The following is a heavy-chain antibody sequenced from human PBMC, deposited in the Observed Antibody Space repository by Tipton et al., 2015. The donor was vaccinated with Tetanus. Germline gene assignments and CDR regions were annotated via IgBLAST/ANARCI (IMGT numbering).Heavy chain of an antibody. D-gene: IGHD5-24*01. CDR1: GFTFDDYA. V-gene: IGHV3-9*01. CDR2: ISWNSGSI. J-gene: IGHJ6*02. CDR3: AKDMGAGGATSILRLGNYYYGMDV. Sequence: SLRLSCAASGFTFDDYAMHWVRQAPGKGLEWVSGISWNSGSIGYADSVKGRFTISRDNAKNSLYLQMNSLRAEDTALYYCAKDMGAGGATSILRLGNYYYGMDVWGQGTTVTVSS.